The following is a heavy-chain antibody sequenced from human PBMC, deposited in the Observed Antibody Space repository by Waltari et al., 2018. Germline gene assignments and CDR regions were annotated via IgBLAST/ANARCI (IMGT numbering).Heavy chain of an antibody. Sequence: EEQLVESGGGLVQPGGYLRLSCTASGWSFRSFWMSWVRQAPGKGLEWVANKKQDGSEKKYVDSVKGRFTISRDNAKNELYLQMNSLRAEDTTVYYCARGRGLDVWGQGTTVTVSS. V-gene: IGHV3-7*01. CDR1: GWSFRSFW. CDR2: KKQDGSEK. J-gene: IGHJ6*02. CDR3: ARGRGLDV.